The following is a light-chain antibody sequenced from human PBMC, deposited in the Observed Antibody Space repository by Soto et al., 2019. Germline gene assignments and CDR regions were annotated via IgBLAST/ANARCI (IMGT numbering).Light chain of an antibody. CDR1: SNDVGGYDY. CDR3: SSYTSRATLV. J-gene: IGLJ2*01. Sequence: QSVLTQPASVSGSPGQSITISCTGTSNDVGGYDYVTWYQHHPGKAPKLMIYDVSNRPSGISDRFSASKSGNTASLTISGVQAEDEAHYYRSSYTSRATLVFGGGTKLTVL. V-gene: IGLV2-14*03. CDR2: DVS.